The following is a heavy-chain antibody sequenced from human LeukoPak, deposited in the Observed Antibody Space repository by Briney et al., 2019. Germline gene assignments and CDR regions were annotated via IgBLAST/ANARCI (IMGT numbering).Heavy chain of an antibody. Sequence: PSETLSLTCTVSGYSLSSGYYWGWIRQPPGKGLEWIGIIYHSGSTYYNPSLKNRVTISVDTSKNQFSLKLSSVTAADTAVYYCARFYSSGELDYWGQGTLVTVSS. CDR1: GYSLSSGYY. V-gene: IGHV4-38-2*02. J-gene: IGHJ4*02. CDR2: IYHSGST. D-gene: IGHD6-19*01. CDR3: ARFYSSGELDY.